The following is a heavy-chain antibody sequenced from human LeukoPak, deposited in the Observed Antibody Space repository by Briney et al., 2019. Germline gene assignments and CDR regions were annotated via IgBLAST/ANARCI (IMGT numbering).Heavy chain of an antibody. V-gene: IGHV3-11*04. Sequence: GGSLRLSCTASGFIFENYYMSWIRQAPGKGPQWVSYISKEDNTIYYADSVKGRFTVSRDNDKNSMYLQMNRLKDEDTAMYYCARFVAVVVTGIFDVWGQGTMVAVSS. CDR2: ISKEDNTI. J-gene: IGHJ3*01. D-gene: IGHD2-15*01. CDR1: GFIFENYY. CDR3: ARFVAVVVTGIFDV.